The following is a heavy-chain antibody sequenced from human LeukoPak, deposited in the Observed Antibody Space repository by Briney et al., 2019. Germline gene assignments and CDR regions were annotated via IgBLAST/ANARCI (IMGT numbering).Heavy chain of an antibody. V-gene: IGHV1-8*03. CDR3: ARGVGATISYYHYYIDV. Sequence: GASVKVSCKASGGTFSSYDINWVRQASGQGLEWMGWMNPNTGNTGYAQKFQGRVTITRNTSISTVYMELSSLRSEDTAVYYCARGVGATISYYHYYIDVWGKGTTVTVSS. CDR2: MNPNTGNT. D-gene: IGHD1-26*01. CDR1: GGTFSSYD. J-gene: IGHJ6*03.